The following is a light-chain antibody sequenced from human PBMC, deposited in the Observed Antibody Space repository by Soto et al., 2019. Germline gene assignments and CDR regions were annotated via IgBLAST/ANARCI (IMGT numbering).Light chain of an antibody. CDR2: AAS. V-gene: IGKV1-39*01. CDR3: QQSYSTPLT. J-gene: IGKJ4*01. CDR1: QSISTY. Sequence: DIQMTQSPYSLSASVGDRVTITCRASQSISTYLNWYQQKPGKAPNLLIYAASTLQSGVPSRFSGSGSGTDFTLTISGLQPDDFATYYCQQSYSTPLTFDGGTKVEIK.